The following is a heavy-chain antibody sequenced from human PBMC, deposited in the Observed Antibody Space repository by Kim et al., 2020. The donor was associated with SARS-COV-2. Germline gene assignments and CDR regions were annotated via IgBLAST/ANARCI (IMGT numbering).Heavy chain of an antibody. D-gene: IGHD5-18*01. J-gene: IGHJ4*02. CDR2: INTNIGNP. Sequence: ASVKVSCKASGYTFTNFAMNWVRQAPGQGLEWMGWINTNIGNPTYAQGFTGRFVFSLDTSVSTAYLQISSLKAEDTAVYYCARERADTAMAGGFDYWGQGTLVTVSS. V-gene: IGHV7-4-1*02. CDR1: GYTFTNFA. CDR3: ARERADTAMAGGFDY.